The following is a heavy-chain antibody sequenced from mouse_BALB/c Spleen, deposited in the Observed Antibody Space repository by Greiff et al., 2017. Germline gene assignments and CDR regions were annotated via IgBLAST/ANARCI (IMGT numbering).Heavy chain of an antibody. CDR3: TRDYGSSQRYFDV. D-gene: IGHD1-1*01. J-gene: IGHJ1*01. CDR2: IHPGSGGT. V-gene: IGHV1-15*01. Sequence: QVQLKESGPELVRPGASVKLSCKALGYTFTDYEMHWVKQTPVHGLEWIGAIHPGSGGTAYNQKFKGKATLTADKSSSTAYMELSSLTSEDSAVYYCTRDYGSSQRYFDVWGAGTTVTVSS. CDR1: GYTFTDYE.